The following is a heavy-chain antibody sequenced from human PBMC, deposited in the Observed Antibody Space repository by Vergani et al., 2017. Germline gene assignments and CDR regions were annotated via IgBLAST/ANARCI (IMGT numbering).Heavy chain of an antibody. V-gene: IGHV1-18*04. CDR3: VREGGGYCSSTSCLLDY. CDR1: GYIFSSYD. CDR2: VTIYNGDT. Sequence: QVPLVQSGAEVKKPGASVTVSCKASGYIFSSYDITWVRQAPGQGPEWMGAVTIYNGDTNYAQKFQGRVTMTADTSTSTAYMELKSLRSDDTAVYYCVREGGGYCSSTSCLLDYWGQGTLVTVS. J-gene: IGHJ4*02. D-gene: IGHD2-2*01.